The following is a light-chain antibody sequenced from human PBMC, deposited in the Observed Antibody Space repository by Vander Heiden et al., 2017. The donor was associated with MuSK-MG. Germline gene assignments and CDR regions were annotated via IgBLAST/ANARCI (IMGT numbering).Light chain of an antibody. CDR2: GAS. J-gene: IGKJ1*01. V-gene: IGKV3-15*01. Sequence: EIFMTQSPATLSVSPGARATLSCRASQSVSSNLAWYQQKPGQAPRLLIYGASTRATGIPARFSGSGAGTEFTITISSLQSEDFAVYYCQQYNNWPPVRTFGQGTKVEIK. CDR1: QSVSSN. CDR3: QQYNNWPPVRT.